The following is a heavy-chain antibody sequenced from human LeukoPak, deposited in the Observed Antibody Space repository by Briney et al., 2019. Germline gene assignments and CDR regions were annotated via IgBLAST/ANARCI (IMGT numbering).Heavy chain of an antibody. D-gene: IGHD3-10*01. J-gene: IGHJ4*02. Sequence: GGSLRLSCAASGFTFSSYSMNWVRQAPGKGLEWVSYISSSGSTIYYADSVKGRFTISRDNAKNSLYLQMNSLRAEDTAVYYCARAYYYGSVDYFDYWGQGTLVTVSS. CDR1: GFTFSSYS. V-gene: IGHV3-48*04. CDR2: ISSSGSTI. CDR3: ARAYYYGSVDYFDY.